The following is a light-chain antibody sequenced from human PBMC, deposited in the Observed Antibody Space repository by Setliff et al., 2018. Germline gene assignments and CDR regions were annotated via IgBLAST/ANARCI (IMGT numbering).Light chain of an antibody. Sequence: QSVLTQPASVSGSPAQSITISCTGTSSDIGRYDFVSWYQHLPGKAPQLLIFSVNNRPSQISDRFSASKSGDTASLTISGLQAEDEAVYYCCSYTPTMGVVFGGGTKSPS. CDR3: CSYTPTMGVV. CDR2: SVN. J-gene: IGLJ2*01. V-gene: IGLV2-14*03. CDR1: SSDIGRYDF.